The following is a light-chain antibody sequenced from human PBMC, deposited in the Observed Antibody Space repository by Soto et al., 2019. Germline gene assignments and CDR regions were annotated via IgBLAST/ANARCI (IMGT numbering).Light chain of an antibody. J-gene: IGKJ1*01. CDR1: QSVSSSY. CDR2: GAS. V-gene: IGKV3-20*01. CDR3: QQYGSSPPT. Sequence: EIVLTQSPGTLSLSPGERATLSCRASQSVSSSYLAWYQQTPGQAPRLLMYGASSRATGIPDRFSGSGSGTDFTLTISRLEPEDFAVYYCQQYGSSPPTFGQGTNVEIK.